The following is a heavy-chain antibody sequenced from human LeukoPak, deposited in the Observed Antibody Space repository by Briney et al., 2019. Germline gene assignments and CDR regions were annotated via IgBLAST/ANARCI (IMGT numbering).Heavy chain of an antibody. Sequence: SVKVSRKASGDNFSSYVITWVRQAPGQGLEWMGRIIPTLDVANFAQKFKGRVTITADESTNTAHLELSSLRSEDTAVYYCTREGVYSPDPTSYHRLPFDFWGEGTVVIVSS. CDR2: IIPTLDVA. D-gene: IGHD3-16*02. J-gene: IGHJ3*01. CDR3: TREGVYSPDPTSYHRLPFDF. V-gene: IGHV1-69*04. CDR1: GDNFSSYV.